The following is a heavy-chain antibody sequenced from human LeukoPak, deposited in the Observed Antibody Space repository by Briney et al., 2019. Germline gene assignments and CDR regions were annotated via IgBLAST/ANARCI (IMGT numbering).Heavy chain of an antibody. J-gene: IGHJ4*02. V-gene: IGHV3-48*03. CDR3: PRVPYDYVWGRDGGDYYFDG. CDR2: ISSSGSTI. Sequence: GGSLRLSCAASGFTFNSYEMNWVRQAPGKGLEWVSYISSSGSTILYAVSVKGRFTIPRDNAKNSLYLQMNSLRAEDTAVCYCPRVPYDYVWGRDGGDYYFDGWGQGTLVTVSS. CDR1: GFTFNSYE. D-gene: IGHD3-16*01.